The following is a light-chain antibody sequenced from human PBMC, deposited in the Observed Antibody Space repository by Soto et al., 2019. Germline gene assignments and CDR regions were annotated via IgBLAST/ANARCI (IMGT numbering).Light chain of an antibody. Sequence: DIQMTQSPSSLSASLGDRVTITCRASQGIGVYLAWFQQKPGNAPKLLIYAASTLQSGVPSRFSGSGSGTDFTLTVSSLQPKDVATYYCQKYNSAPLTFGGGTRVEIK. J-gene: IGKJ4*01. V-gene: IGKV1-27*01. CDR2: AAS. CDR3: QKYNSAPLT. CDR1: QGIGVY.